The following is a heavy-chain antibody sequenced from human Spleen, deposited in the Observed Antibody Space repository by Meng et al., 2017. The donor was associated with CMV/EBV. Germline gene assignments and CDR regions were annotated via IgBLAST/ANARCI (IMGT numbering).Heavy chain of an antibody. CDR2: IYYTGTT. D-gene: IGHD5-18*01. CDR3: ARYTAMNAFDI. Sequence: SETLSLTCTVSGVSISSSSDYWGWIRQPPGKGLEWIGNIYYTGTTYYNSSLKSRVTVSVDTSKNQFSLKLTSVTAADTAVYYCARYTAMNAFDIWGQGTMVTVSS. CDR1: GVSISSSSDY. V-gene: IGHV4-39*07. J-gene: IGHJ3*02.